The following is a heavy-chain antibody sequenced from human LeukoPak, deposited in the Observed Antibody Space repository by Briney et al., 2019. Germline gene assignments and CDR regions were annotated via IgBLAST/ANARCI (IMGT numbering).Heavy chain of an antibody. D-gene: IGHD6-19*01. CDR2: IYYSGSA. J-gene: IGHJ5*02. CDR3: ARRGYSSDWYVGRWFDP. Sequence: SETLSLTCTVSGGPISSYQWSWIRQPPGKGLEWIGNIYYSGSANYNPSLKSRVTISVDTSKNQFSLKLSSVTAADTAVYYCARRGYSSDWYVGRWFDPWGQGTLVTVSS. CDR1: GGPISSYQ. V-gene: IGHV4-59*12.